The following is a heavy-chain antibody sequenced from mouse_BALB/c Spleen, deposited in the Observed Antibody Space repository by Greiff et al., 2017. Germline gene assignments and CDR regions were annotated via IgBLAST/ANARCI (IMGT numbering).Heavy chain of an antibody. J-gene: IGHJ3*01. V-gene: IGHV5-6-3*01. CDR1: GFTFSSYG. Sequence: EVKLVESGGGLVQPGGSLKLSCAASGFTFSSYGMSWVRQTPDKRLELVATINSNGGSTYYPDSVKGRFTISRDNAKNTLYLQMSSLKSEDTSMYYCARGGNDYGGVWFAYWGQGTLVTVSA. D-gene: IGHD2-4*01. CDR3: ARGGNDYGGVWFAY. CDR2: INSNGGST.